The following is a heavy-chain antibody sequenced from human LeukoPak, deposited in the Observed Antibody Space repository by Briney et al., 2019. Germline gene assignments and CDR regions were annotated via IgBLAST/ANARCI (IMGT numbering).Heavy chain of an antibody. CDR2: VYYSGST. Sequence: PSETLSLTCSVSGGSLSSYYWNWIRQPPGKELEWIGYVYYSGSTNYDPSLNSRVTILVDTSKNQFSLKLNSVTAADTAVYYCARSYSSSSVYFDYWGQGTLVTVSS. CDR3: ARSYSSSSVYFDY. V-gene: IGHV4-59*01. D-gene: IGHD6-6*01. CDR1: GGSLSSYY. J-gene: IGHJ4*02.